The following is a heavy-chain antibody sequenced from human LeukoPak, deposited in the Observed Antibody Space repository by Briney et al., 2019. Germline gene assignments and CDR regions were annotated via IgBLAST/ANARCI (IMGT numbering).Heavy chain of an antibody. Sequence: ASVKVSCKASGYTFSDYYMNWMRRAPGQGLEWMGWINPNSGGTNYAQKFQGRVTMTMDPSINTAYMYLNMLISDDTAIYFCARGQRSSWLYWFDPWGQGTLVTVSS. CDR1: GYTFSDYY. D-gene: IGHD6-13*01. J-gene: IGHJ5*02. V-gene: IGHV1-2*02. CDR3: ARGQRSSWLYWFDP. CDR2: INPNSGGT.